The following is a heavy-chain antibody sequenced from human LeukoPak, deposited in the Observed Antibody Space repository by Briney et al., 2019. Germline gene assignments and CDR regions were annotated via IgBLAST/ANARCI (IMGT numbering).Heavy chain of an antibody. Sequence: GGSLRLSCAASGFTFTTYSMNWVRQAPGKGLEWVSSISSSSYIYYADSVKGRFTISRDNAKNSLYLQMNSLRAEDTAVYYCARDLFGAYSHDYWGQGTLVTVSS. D-gene: IGHD3-3*01. CDR3: ARDLFGAYSHDY. J-gene: IGHJ4*02. CDR2: ISSSSYI. V-gene: IGHV3-21*01. CDR1: GFTFTTYS.